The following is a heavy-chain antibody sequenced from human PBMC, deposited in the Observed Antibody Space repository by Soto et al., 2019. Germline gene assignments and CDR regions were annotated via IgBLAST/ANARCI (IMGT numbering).Heavy chain of an antibody. CDR3: ARDRKGLGWFGELSYYYGMDV. V-gene: IGHV4-59*01. D-gene: IGHD3-10*01. CDR1: GVYISGFV. Sequence: SETLSLTCTFSGVYISGFVWTWVRQPPGMPLEGLGHVSASGSTNYNPSLKSRVTISVDTSKNQFSLKLSSVTAADTAVYYCARDRKGLGWFGELSYYYGMDVWGQGNTVTVSS. CDR2: VSASGST. J-gene: IGHJ6*02.